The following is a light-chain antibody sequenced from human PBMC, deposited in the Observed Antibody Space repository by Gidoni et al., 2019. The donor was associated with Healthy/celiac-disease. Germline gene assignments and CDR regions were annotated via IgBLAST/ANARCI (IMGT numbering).Light chain of an antibody. J-gene: IGKJ2*01. CDR1: QSISSY. CDR3: QQTF. CDR2: AAS. V-gene: IGKV1-39*01. Sequence: DIQMTQSPSSLSASVGDRVTITCRAIQSISSYLNWYQQKPGKAPKLLIYAASSLQSGVPSRFSGSGSGTDFTLTISSLQPEDFATYYCQQTFFGQGTKLEIK.